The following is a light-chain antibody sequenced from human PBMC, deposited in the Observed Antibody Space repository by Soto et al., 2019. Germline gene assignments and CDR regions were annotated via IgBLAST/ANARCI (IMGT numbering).Light chain of an antibody. J-gene: IGLJ1*01. V-gene: IGLV2-14*01. CDR3: SSYTSSSTYV. Sequence: QSALTQPASVSGSPGQSITISCTGTSSDVGGYNYVSWYQQHPGKAPKLMIYDVSNRPSGVSNRFSGPKSGHTASLTISGLQAEDEADYYCSSYTSSSTYVFGAGTKLIVL. CDR2: DVS. CDR1: SSDVGGYNY.